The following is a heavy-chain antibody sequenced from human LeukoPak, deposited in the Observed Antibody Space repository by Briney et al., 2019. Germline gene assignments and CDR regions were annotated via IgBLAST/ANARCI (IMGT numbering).Heavy chain of an antibody. CDR3: ATDLWEPSTVY. CDR2: SSGSGGST. V-gene: IGHV3-23*01. Sequence: GGSLRLSCAASGFTFSIHCLSWVRQAPGRRLEWVSCSSGSGGSTYYADSVKGRFTISRDNSKNTLYLQMNSLRVEDTAVYYCATDLWEPSTVYWGQGTLVTVVS. D-gene: IGHD1-26*01. CDR1: GFTFSIHC. J-gene: IGHJ4*02.